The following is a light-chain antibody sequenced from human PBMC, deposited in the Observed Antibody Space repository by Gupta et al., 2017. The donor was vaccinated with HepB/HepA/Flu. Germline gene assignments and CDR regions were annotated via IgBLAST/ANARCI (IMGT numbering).Light chain of an antibody. CDR3: ATWDDSLSGPV. CDR1: SSNIGGNS. V-gene: IGLV1-44*01. Sequence: QSVLTQPPSASGTPGQRVTISCSGSSSNIGGNSLNWYQQLPGTAPKLLIYSNNQRPSGVPDRFSGSKSGTSASLAISGLQSEDEADYDCATWDDSLSGPVFGGGTRMTVL. J-gene: IGLJ2*01. CDR2: SNN.